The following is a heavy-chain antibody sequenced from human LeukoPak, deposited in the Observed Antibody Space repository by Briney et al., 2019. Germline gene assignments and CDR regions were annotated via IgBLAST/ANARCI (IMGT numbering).Heavy chain of an antibody. Sequence: GGSLRLSCAASGFTFDDYGMSWVRQAPGKGLEWVSGINWNGGSTGYADSVKGRFTISRDNAKNSLYLQMNSLRAEDTALYYCARLGYSYGFIYYYYMDVWGKGTTVTVSS. CDR2: INWNGGST. J-gene: IGHJ6*03. CDR1: GFTFDDYG. D-gene: IGHD5-18*01. V-gene: IGHV3-20*04. CDR3: ARLGYSYGFIYYYYMDV.